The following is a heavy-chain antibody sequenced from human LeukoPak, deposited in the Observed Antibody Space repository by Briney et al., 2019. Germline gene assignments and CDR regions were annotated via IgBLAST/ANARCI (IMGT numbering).Heavy chain of an antibody. CDR3: ARGPSYGYDFWSGYRSAQIDY. D-gene: IGHD3-3*01. CDR1: GGSFSGYY. J-gene: IGHJ4*02. V-gene: IGHV4-34*01. CDR2: INHSGST. Sequence: SSETLSLTCAVYGGSFSGYYWSWIRQPPGKGLEWIGEINHSGSTNYNPSLKSRVTISVDTSKNQFSLKLSSVTAADTAVYYCARGPSYGYDFWSGYRSAQIDYWGQGTLVTVSS.